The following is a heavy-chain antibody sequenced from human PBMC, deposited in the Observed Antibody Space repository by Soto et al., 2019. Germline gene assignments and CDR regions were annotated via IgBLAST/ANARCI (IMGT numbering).Heavy chain of an antibody. CDR3: ARGLIPTDFDY. CDR1: GFTFSSYA. Sequence: GGSLRLSCAASGFTFSSYAMSWVRQAPGKGLEWVLAIIYSGGSTYYADSVKGRFTISRDNSKNTLYLQMNSLRAEDTAVYYCARGLIPTDFDYWGQGTLVTVSS. V-gene: IGHV3-23*01. D-gene: IGHD3-16*01. CDR2: IIYSGGST. J-gene: IGHJ4*02.